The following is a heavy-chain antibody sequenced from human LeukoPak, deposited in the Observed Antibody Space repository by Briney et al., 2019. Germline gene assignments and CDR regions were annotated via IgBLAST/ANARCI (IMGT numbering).Heavy chain of an antibody. CDR2: IIPIFGRA. J-gene: IGHJ4*02. Sequence: SVKVSFKASGGTFISYAISWVRQAPGQGLEWMGVIIPIFGRANYAQKFQGRVTITADESTSTAYMELSSLRSEDTAVYYCARGSGYSSSWSKYYFDYWGQGTLVTVSS. CDR1: GGTFISYA. D-gene: IGHD6-13*01. CDR3: ARGSGYSSSWSKYYFDY. V-gene: IGHV1-69*01.